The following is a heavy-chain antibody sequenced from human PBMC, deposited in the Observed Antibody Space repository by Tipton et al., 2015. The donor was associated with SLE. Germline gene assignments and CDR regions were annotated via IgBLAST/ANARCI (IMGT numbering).Heavy chain of an antibody. D-gene: IGHD3-22*01. J-gene: IGHJ3*01. CDR3: ARQLFYYDTSAYRPGAFDV. Sequence: GASISRSTYYWGWIRQPPGKGLEWIGSINYGGSTYNNPSLKSRVIISADTSKNQFSLKLSSVTAADTAVYYCARQLFYYDTSAYRPGAFDVWGQGTVLTVS. CDR1: GASISRSTYY. V-gene: IGHV4-39*01. CDR2: INYGGST.